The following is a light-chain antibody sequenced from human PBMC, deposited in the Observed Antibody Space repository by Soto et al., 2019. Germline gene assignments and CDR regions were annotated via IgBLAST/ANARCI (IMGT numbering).Light chain of an antibody. J-gene: IGKJ1*01. CDR3: QQYGSSPIT. CDR1: QSVSSNY. Sequence: SVLTQTPGTLSLSPGERATLSCRASQSVSSNYLAWYQQKPGQAPRLLFFGASIRATGIPDRFSGSGSGTDFSLTIGRLEPEDFAVYHCQQYGSSPITFGEGTKVDIK. CDR2: GAS. V-gene: IGKV3-20*01.